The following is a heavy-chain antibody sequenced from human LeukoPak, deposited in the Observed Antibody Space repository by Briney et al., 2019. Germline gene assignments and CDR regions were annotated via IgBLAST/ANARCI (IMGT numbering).Heavy chain of an antibody. CDR3: ARGQYHLLYWYFDL. V-gene: IGHV4-4*07. J-gene: IGHJ2*01. D-gene: IGHD2-2*01. CDR1: GGSISSYY. Sequence: PSQTLSLTCTVSGGSISSYYWSWIRQPAGKGLEWIGRIYSSGSTNYNPSLKSRVTMSVDTSKNQFSLKLSSVTAADTAVYYCARGQYHLLYWYFDLWGRGTLVPVSS. CDR2: IYSSGST.